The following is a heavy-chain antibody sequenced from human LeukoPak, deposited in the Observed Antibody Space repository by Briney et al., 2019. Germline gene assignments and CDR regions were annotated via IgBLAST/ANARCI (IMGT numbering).Heavy chain of an antibody. V-gene: IGHV3-33*03. CDR3: ARSYCSGGSCMAFDI. CDR1: GFTFTNYG. CDR2: IWYDGSNE. D-gene: IGHD2-15*01. Sequence: PGGSLRLSCVASGFTFTNYGMHWVRQAPGKGLEWVAIIWYDGSNEYYADSVKGRFTISRDNAKNSLYLQMNSLRAEDTAVYYCARSYCSGGSCMAFDIWGQGTMVTVSS. J-gene: IGHJ3*02.